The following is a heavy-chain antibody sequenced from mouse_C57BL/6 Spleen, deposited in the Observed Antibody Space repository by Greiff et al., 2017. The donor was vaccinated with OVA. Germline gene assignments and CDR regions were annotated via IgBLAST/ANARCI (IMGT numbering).Heavy chain of an antibody. V-gene: IGHV1-50*01. J-gene: IGHJ1*03. CDR1: GYTFTSYW. CDR2: IDPSDSYT. Sequence: QVQLQQPGAELVKPGASVKLSCKASGYTFTSYWMQWVKQRPGQGLEWIGEIDPSDSYTNYNQKFKGKATLTVDTSSSTAYMQLSSLTSEDSAVYYCARGILRWYFDVWGTETTGTVSS. D-gene: IGHD1-1*01. CDR3: ARGILRWYFDV.